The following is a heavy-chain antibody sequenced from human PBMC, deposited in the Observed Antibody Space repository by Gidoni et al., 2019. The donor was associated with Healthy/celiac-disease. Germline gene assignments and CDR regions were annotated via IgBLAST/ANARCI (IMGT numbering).Heavy chain of an antibody. Sequence: EVQLLESGGGLVQPGGSLRLSCAASVFTFRRYAMSWVRQAPGKGLEWVSAISGSGGSTYYADSVKGRFTISRDNSKNTLYLQMNSLRAEDTAVYYCAKDGGRWFGELLPLDYWGQGTLVTVSS. D-gene: IGHD3-10*01. CDR2: ISGSGGST. CDR1: VFTFRRYA. J-gene: IGHJ4*02. CDR3: AKDGGRWFGELLPLDY. V-gene: IGHV3-23*01.